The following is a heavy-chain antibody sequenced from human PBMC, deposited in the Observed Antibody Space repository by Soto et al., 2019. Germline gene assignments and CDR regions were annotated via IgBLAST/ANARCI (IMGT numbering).Heavy chain of an antibody. CDR1: GFTFSSYA. CDR3: AKASERIQLWLMSGYFDL. Sequence: QAGGSLRLSCAASGFTFSSYAMSWVRQAPGKGLEWVSAISGSGGSTYYADSVKGRFTISRDNSKNTLYLQMNSLRAEDTAVYYCAKASERIQLWLMSGYFDLWGRGTLVTVSS. J-gene: IGHJ2*01. V-gene: IGHV3-23*01. CDR2: ISGSGGST. D-gene: IGHD5-18*01.